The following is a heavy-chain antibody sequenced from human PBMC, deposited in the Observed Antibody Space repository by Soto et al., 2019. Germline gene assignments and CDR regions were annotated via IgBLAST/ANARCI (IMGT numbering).Heavy chain of an antibody. CDR2: IYYSGST. J-gene: IGHJ4*02. CDR3: ARLDY. Sequence: SETLSLTCTVSGGSLSGGIYYWSWIRQPPGKGLEWIGYIYYSGSTNYNPSLKSRVTISVDTSKNQFSLKLSSVTAADTAVYYCARLDYWGQGTLVTFSS. CDR1: GGSLSGGIYY. V-gene: IGHV4-61*01.